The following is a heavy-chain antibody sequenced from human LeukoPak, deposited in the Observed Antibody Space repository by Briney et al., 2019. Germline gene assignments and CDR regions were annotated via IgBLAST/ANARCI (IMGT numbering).Heavy chain of an antibody. CDR3: ARDPEGILSGYYYYYGMDV. V-gene: IGHV1-2*02. Sequence: ASVKVSCKASGYTFTGYYMHWVRQAPGQGLEWMGWINPNSGGTNYAQKFQGRVTMTRDTSISTAYMELSRLRSDDTAVYYCARDPEGILSGYYYYYGMDVWGQGNTVTVSS. D-gene: IGHD3-9*01. CDR1: GYTFTGYY. J-gene: IGHJ6*02. CDR2: INPNSGGT.